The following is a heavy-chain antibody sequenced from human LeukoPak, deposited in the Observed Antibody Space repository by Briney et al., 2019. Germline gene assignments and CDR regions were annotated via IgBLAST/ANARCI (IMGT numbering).Heavy chain of an antibody. V-gene: IGHV1-2*02. J-gene: IGHJ4*02. CDR1: GYTFTGYY. CDR3: ARELGGQLIPEFIDY. Sequence: GASVKVSCKASGYTFTGYYMHWVRQAPGQGLEWMGWINPNSGGTNYAQKFQGRVTMTRDTSISTAYMELSRLRSDDTAVYYCARELGGQLIPEFIDYWGQGTLVTVSS. D-gene: IGHD5-18*01. CDR2: INPNSGGT.